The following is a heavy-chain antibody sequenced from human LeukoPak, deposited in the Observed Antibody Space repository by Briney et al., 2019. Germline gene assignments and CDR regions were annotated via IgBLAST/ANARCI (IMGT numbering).Heavy chain of an antibody. V-gene: IGHV3-43*01. CDR1: GFTFDDYT. Sequence: GGSLRLSCAASGFTFDDYTMHWVRQAPGKGLEWVSLISWDGGSTYYADSVKGRFTISRDNSKNSLNLQMNSLRTEDTALYYCAKDDGDGSIAAPFDYWGQGTLVTVSS. D-gene: IGHD6-6*01. CDR2: ISWDGGST. J-gene: IGHJ4*02. CDR3: AKDDGDGSIAAPFDY.